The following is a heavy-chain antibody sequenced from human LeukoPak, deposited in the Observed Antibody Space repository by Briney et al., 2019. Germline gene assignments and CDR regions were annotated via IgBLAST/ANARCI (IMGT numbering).Heavy chain of an antibody. CDR1: GFTFRSYS. Sequence: GGSLRLSCAASGFTFRSYSMNWVRQAPGKGLEWVSYISSSSSYIYYADSMKGRFTISRDNAKNSLYLQMNSLRAEDTAVYYCARVESSLLWFGELLSWGQGTLVTVSS. V-gene: IGHV3-21*01. J-gene: IGHJ4*02. CDR3: ARVESSLLWFGELLS. CDR2: ISSSSSYI. D-gene: IGHD3-10*01.